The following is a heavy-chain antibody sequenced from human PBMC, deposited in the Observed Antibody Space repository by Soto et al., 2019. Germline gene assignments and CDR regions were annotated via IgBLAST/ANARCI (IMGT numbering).Heavy chain of an antibody. J-gene: IGHJ4*02. CDR1: GYTFTSYG. V-gene: IGHV1-18*01. Sequence: QVQLVQSGAEVKKPGASVKVSCKASGYTFTSYGISWVRQAPGQGLEWMGWISAYNGNTNYAHKLQGRVTMTTDTSTRTASVELRSLGSDDTAVYCCARDRGSYALDYWGQGTLVTVSS. D-gene: IGHD1-26*01. CDR3: ARDRGSYALDY. CDR2: ISAYNGNT.